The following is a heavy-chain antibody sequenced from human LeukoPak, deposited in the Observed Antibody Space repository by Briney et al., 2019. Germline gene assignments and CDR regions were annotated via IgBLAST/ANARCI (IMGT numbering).Heavy chain of an antibody. CDR1: GGSFSGYY. D-gene: IGHD3-10*01. CDR2: INHSGST. J-gene: IGHJ3*01. Sequence: PSETLSLTRAVYGGSFSGYYWSWIRQPPGKGLEWIGEINHSGSTNYNPSLTSRASLSIDKSKNLLSLKVESVTAADTAVYYCAKTRQGSNTFDLWGQGTMVTVSS. CDR3: AKTRQGSNTFDL. V-gene: IGHV4-34*01.